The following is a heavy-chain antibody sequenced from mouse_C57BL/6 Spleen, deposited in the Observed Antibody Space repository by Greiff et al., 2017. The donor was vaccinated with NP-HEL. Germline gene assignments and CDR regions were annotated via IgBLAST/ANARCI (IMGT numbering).Heavy chain of an antibody. CDR1: GFTFSDYG. V-gene: IGHV5-17*01. D-gene: IGHD1-1*01. CDR3: ASPYYYGSDWYFDV. CDR2: ISSGSSTI. J-gene: IGHJ1*03. Sequence: EVQLVESGGGLVKPGGSLKLSCAASGFTFSDYGMHWVRQAPEKGLEWVAYISSGSSTIYYADKVKGRFTISRDNAKNTLFLQMTSLRSEDTAMYYCASPYYYGSDWYFDVWGTGTTVTFSS.